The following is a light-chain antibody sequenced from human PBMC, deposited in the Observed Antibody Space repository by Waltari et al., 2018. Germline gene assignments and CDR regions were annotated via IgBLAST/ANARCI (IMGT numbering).Light chain of an antibody. Sequence: SSDLTQAPAVSVAMGQTVTITCQGNGLSSYYASWYQQRPVQAPILTLYDKNNRPPGVPDRFSGSNSDNTASLTITGAQAEDEASYYCHSRDASGVGGSFGGGTKLTVL. CDR1: GLSSYY. CDR2: DKN. V-gene: IGLV3-19*01. J-gene: IGLJ2*01. CDR3: HSRDASGVGGS.